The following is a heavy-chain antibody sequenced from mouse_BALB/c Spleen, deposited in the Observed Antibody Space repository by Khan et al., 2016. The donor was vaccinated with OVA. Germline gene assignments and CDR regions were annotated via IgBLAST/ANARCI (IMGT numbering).Heavy chain of an antibody. CDR3: ARSSSYCWFAY. D-gene: IGHD1-1*01. J-gene: IGHJ3*01. CDR2: IDPENGNT. Sequence: EVQLQESGAELVRPGALVKLSCKASGFNIKDYYMHWVKQRPEQGLEWIGWIDPENGNTIYDPKFQGKASITAETSSTTAYLQLSSLPSEDTAVYYCARSSSYCWFAYWGQGTLVTVSA. V-gene: IGHV14-1*02. CDR1: GFNIKDYY.